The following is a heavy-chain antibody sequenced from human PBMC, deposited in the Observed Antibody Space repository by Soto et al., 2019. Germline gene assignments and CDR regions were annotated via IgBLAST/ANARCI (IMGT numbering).Heavy chain of an antibody. CDR2: IDPSDSYT. CDR1: GYSFTSYW. J-gene: IGHJ6*02. CDR3: ASSPRGYCSSTSCRELGNYYGMDV. Sequence: PGESLKISCKGSGYSFTSYWISWVRQMPGKGLEWMGRIDPSDSYTNYSPSFQGHVTISADKSISTAYLQWSSLKASDTAMYYCASSPRGYCSSTSCRELGNYYGMDVWGQGTTATV. D-gene: IGHD2-2*01. V-gene: IGHV5-10-1*01.